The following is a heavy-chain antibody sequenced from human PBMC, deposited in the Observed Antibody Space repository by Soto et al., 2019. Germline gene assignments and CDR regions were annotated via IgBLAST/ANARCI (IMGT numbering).Heavy chain of an antibody. CDR2: ISSSGSTI. J-gene: IGHJ2*01. Sequence: GGSLRLSCAASGFTFSSYEMNWVRQAPGKGLEWVSYISSSGSTIYYADSVKGRFTISRDNAKNSLYLQMNSLRAEDTAVYYCARASVVPAAIGSWYFDLWGRGTLVTVSS. D-gene: IGHD2-2*02. CDR1: GFTFSSYE. V-gene: IGHV3-48*03. CDR3: ARASVVPAAIGSWYFDL.